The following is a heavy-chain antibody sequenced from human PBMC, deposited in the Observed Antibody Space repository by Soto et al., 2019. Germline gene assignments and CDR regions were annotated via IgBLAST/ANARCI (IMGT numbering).Heavy chain of an antibody. CDR1: GFTFSSYG. D-gene: IGHD6-19*01. Sequence: GGSLRLSCAASGFTFSSYGMHWVRQAPGKGLEWVAVISYDGSNKYYADSVKGRFTISRDNTKNTLYLQMNSLRAEDTAVYYCAKIRLSSGWTDYYYYGMDVWGQGTTVTVSS. CDR2: ISYDGSNK. J-gene: IGHJ6*02. CDR3: AKIRLSSGWTDYYYYGMDV. V-gene: IGHV3-30*18.